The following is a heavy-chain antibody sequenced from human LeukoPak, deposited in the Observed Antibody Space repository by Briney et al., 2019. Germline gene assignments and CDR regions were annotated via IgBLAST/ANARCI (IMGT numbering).Heavy chain of an antibody. CDR2: ISWDGGST. CDR1: GFTFDDYA. V-gene: IGHV3-43D*03. Sequence: GGSLRLSCAASGFTFDDYAMHWVRQAPGKGLEWVSLISWDGGSTYYADSVKGRFTISRDNSKNSLYLQMNSLRAEDTALYYCAKDRGRGYSGYALYYYYYYMDVWGKGTTVTVSS. D-gene: IGHD5-12*01. CDR3: AKDRGRGYSGYALYYYYYYMDV. J-gene: IGHJ6*03.